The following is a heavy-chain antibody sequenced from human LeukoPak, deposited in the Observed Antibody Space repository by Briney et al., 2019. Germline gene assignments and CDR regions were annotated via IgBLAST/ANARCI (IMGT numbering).Heavy chain of an antibody. CDR3: ASRAHCSGGSCYGNWFDP. Sequence: SETLSLTCTVSGASISSHYWSWVRQSPGKGLEWIGYISYSGITNYNPSLKSRVTISVDTSKNHFSLRLSSVTAADTAVYYCASRAHCSGGSCYGNWFDPWGQGTLVTVSS. CDR2: ISYSGIT. D-gene: IGHD2-15*01. J-gene: IGHJ5*02. CDR1: GASISSHY. V-gene: IGHV4-59*11.